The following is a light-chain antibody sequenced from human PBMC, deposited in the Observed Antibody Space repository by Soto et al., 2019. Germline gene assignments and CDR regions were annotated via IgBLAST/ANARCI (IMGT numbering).Light chain of an antibody. J-gene: IGKJ5*01. CDR2: DTS. Sequence: MTQSPSTLSASVGHRFTISCRASQGIGDTLAWYQHKPGQTPRLLIYDTSTRATGVPARFSGSRSGTEFTLTISSLQSEDFAVYYCQQYNNWHPITFGQGTRLEIK. V-gene: IGKV3-15*01. CDR1: QGIGDT. CDR3: QQYNNWHPIT.